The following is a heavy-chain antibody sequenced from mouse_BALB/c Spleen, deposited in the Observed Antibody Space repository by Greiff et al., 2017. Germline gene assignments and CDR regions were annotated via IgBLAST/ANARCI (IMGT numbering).Heavy chain of an antibody. Sequence: EVKLMESGGGLVQPGGSRKLSCAASGFTFSSFGMHWVRQAPEKGLEWVAYISSGSSTIYYADTVKGRFTISRDNPKNTLFLQMTSLRSEDTAMYYCARCEGYWYFDVWGAGTTVTVSS. CDR2: ISSGSSTI. CDR3: ARCEGYWYFDV. CDR1: GFTFSSFG. J-gene: IGHJ1*01. V-gene: IGHV5-17*02.